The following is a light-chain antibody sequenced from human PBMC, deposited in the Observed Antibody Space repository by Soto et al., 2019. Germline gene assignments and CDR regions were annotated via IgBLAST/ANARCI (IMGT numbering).Light chain of an antibody. Sequence: DVQMAQSPSTLSASVGDRVTITCRASQSISSWLAWYQQKPGKAPKLLIYDASSLESGVPSRFSGSGSGTEFTLTISSLQPDDFATYYCQQANSFPHTFGQGTLLEIK. V-gene: IGKV1-5*01. CDR3: QQANSFPHT. J-gene: IGKJ5*01. CDR1: QSISSW. CDR2: DAS.